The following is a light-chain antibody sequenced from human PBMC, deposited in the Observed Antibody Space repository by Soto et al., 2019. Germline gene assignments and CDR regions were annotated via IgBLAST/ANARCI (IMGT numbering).Light chain of an antibody. J-gene: IGKJ4*01. Sequence: DIVLTQSPDSLAVSLGERATINCKSSQSVLYSSNNKNYVAWYQQRPGQPPKLLIYWTSIRESGVPDRFSGSGSGTDFTLTISSLQAEDVAVYFCQQYYSPPLTFGGGNKVEIK. V-gene: IGKV4-1*01. CDR1: QSVLYSSNNKNY. CDR2: WTS. CDR3: QQYYSPPLT.